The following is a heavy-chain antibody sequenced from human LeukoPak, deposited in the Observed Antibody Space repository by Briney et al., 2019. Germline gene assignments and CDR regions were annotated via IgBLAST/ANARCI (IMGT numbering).Heavy chain of an antibody. CDR3: GRGMVTFDY. CDR2: IKEDGSEK. CDR1: GFTFSRYW. V-gene: IGHV3-7*05. J-gene: IGHJ4*02. D-gene: IGHD4-23*01. Sequence: PGGSLRLPCAASGFTFSRYWMSWVRQAPGKGLEWVANIKEDGSEKYYVDSVKGRFTISRDNAKNSLYLEMNNLRGEDTAVYYCGRGMVTFDYWGQGTLVTVSS.